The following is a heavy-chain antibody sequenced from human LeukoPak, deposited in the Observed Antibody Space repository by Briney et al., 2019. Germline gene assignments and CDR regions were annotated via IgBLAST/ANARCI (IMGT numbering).Heavy chain of an antibody. Sequence: PGGSLRLSCAASGFTFSSYSMNWVRQAPGKGLEWVSYISSSSSTIYYADSVKGRFTISRDNAKNSVFLEMNSLRAEDTAVYHCARFLASWDRYYMDVWGKGTTVSVSS. CDR3: ARFLASWDRYYMDV. CDR1: GFTFSSYS. D-gene: IGHD2-2*01. V-gene: IGHV3-48*01. J-gene: IGHJ6*03. CDR2: ISSSSSTI.